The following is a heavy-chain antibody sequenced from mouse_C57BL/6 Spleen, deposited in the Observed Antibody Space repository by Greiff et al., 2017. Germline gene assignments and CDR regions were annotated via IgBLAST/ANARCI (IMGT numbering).Heavy chain of an antibody. CDR2: FHPSNDDT. D-gene: IGHD6-1*01. J-gene: IGHJ2*01. CDR1: GYTFTTYP. V-gene: IGHV1-47*01. Sequence: QVQLQQPGAELVKPGASVKMSCKASGYTFTTYPIEWMKQNHGQSLEWIGNFHPSNDDTKYNEKFKGKATLTVEKSSSTVYLELSRLTSDDAAVYYCARRTLRQYCCDYWGQGTTLTVSS. CDR3: ARRTLRQYCCDY.